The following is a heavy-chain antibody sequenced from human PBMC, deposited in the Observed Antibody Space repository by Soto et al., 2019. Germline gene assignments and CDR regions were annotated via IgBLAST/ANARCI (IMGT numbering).Heavy chain of an antibody. CDR2: ISSSSSYI. V-gene: IGHV3-21*01. D-gene: IGHD3-10*01. CDR1: GFTFSSYA. J-gene: IGHJ4*01. CDR3: ASLSRFALDY. Sequence: PGGSLRLSCAASGFTFSSYAMSWVRQAPGKGLEWVSAISSSSSYIYYTDSVKGRFTISRDNAKNSLYLQMNSLRAEDTAVYYCASLSRFALDYWGQGTLVTVSS.